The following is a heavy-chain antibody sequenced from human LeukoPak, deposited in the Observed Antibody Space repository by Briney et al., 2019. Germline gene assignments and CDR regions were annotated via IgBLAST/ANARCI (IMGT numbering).Heavy chain of an antibody. J-gene: IGHJ5*02. CDR3: AREAGNWFDP. CDR1: GFTFSTNW. V-gene: IGHV3-7*01. D-gene: IGHD3-10*01. Sequence: GGSLRLSCAASGFTFSTNWMSWVRQAPGKGLEWVANIKQDGSEKYYVDSVKGRFTISRDNAKNSLYLQMNSLRAEDTAVYYCAREAGNWFDPWGQGTLVTVSS. CDR2: IKQDGSEK.